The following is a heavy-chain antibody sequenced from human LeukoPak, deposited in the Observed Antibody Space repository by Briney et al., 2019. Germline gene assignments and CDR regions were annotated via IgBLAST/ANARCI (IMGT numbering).Heavy chain of an antibody. V-gene: IGHV3-66*02. CDR3: ARGQAESWYFDH. J-gene: IGHJ4*02. Sequence: GGSLRLSCAASGFTVSSNFMSWVRQAPGKGLEWVSVIYSGGRASYADSVKGRFTISRDNSKNTVYLQMNSPRAEDTAIYYCARGQAESWYFDHWGQGTLVTVSS. CDR1: GFTVSSNF. CDR2: IYSGGRA. D-gene: IGHD1-14*01.